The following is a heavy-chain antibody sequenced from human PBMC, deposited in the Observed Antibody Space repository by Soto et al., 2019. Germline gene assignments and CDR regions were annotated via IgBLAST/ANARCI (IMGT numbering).Heavy chain of an antibody. D-gene: IGHD1-26*01. J-gene: IGHJ6*02. Sequence: GASEKVYYKASGYTFTSYGISWVRQAPGQAIEWMGWICAYNVNTNYAQKLQRRVTMTKDTSTITYSMQLRCLRSDYTPEYYCSRHEGHSSVVGATLRWYYYYYGMDVWGQGTTVTVSS. CDR1: GYTFTSYG. CDR3: SRHEGHSSVVGATLRWYYYYYGMDV. V-gene: IGHV1-18*01. CDR2: ICAYNVNT.